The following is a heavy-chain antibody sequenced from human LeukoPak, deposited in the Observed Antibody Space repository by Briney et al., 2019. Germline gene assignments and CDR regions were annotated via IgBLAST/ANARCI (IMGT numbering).Heavy chain of an antibody. D-gene: IGHD3-22*01. CDR1: GLTFNNHA. Sequence: GGSLRLSCAASGLTFNNHAMSWVRQSPGKGLEWVSVISGSGDNTHYADSVKGRFTISSDNAKNALYLQMNSLRAEDTAVYYCARVLNQVTTYGSSGYYDSGAFGVWGQGTMVTVSS. CDR3: ARVLNQVTTYGSSGYYDSGAFGV. J-gene: IGHJ3*01. CDR2: ISGSGDNT. V-gene: IGHV3-23*01.